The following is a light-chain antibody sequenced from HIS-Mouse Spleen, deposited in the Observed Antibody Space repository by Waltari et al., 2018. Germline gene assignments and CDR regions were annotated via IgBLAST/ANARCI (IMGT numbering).Light chain of an antibody. V-gene: IGLV1-47*01. J-gene: IGLJ3*02. CDR1: SSNIGSNY. CDR3: AAWDDSLSGRV. CDR2: RNN. Sequence: QSVLTQPPSASGTPGQRVTIPCSGSSSNIGSNYVYWYQQLPGTAPKLLIYRNNPRPYGVPDRFSGSKSGTSASLAISGLRSEDEADYYCAAWDDSLSGRVFGGGTKLTVL.